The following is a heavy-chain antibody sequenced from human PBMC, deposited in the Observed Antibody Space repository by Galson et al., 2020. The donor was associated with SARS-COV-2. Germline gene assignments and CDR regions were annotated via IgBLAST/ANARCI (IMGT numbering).Heavy chain of an antibody. CDR1: GSSINSAYY. Sequence: TLSLTCTVSGSSINSAYYWGWVRQPPGKGLELIGYIYHTGKTFYSPSLQSRVTMSVDTSKNQFSLKLKSVTAADSAVYYCARNPTTVTPFDSWGQGTLVTVSS. CDR3: ARNPTTVTPFDS. D-gene: IGHD4-17*01. J-gene: IGHJ4*02. CDR2: IYHTGKT. V-gene: IGHV4-38-2*02.